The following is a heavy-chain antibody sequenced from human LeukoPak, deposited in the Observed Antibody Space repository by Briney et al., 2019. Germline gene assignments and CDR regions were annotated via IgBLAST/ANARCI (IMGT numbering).Heavy chain of an antibody. Sequence: SVKVSCKASGGTFSSYAISWVRQAPGQGLEWMGGIIPIFGTANYAQKFQGRVTITTDESTSTAYMELSSLRSEDTAVYYCASGIKDITMALFDAFDIWGQGTMVTVSS. J-gene: IGHJ3*02. D-gene: IGHD3-10*01. V-gene: IGHV1-69*05. CDR1: GGTFSSYA. CDR3: ASGIKDITMALFDAFDI. CDR2: IIPIFGTA.